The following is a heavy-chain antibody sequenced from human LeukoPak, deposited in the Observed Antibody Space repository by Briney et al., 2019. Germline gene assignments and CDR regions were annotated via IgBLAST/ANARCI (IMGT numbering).Heavy chain of an antibody. CDR3: ARDVAYRNSWFDP. CDR2: ISTYNGDT. D-gene: IGHD4-11*01. J-gene: IGHJ5*02. V-gene: IGHV1-18*01. Sequence: GASVKVSCKASGYTFTTYGITWVRQAPGQGLEWMGWISTYNGDTNYAQKLQGRVILTTNTSSSTVYMELRTLRSDDTAVYYCARDVAYRNSWFDPWGPGALVTVSS. CDR1: GYTFTTYG.